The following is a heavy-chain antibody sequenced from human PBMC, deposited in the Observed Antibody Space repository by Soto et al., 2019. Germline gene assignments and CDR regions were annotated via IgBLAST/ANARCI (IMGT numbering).Heavy chain of an antibody. J-gene: IGHJ5*02. V-gene: IGHV4-59*12. CDR2: IYYSGST. D-gene: IGHD3-3*01. CDR1: GGSISSYY. Sequence: SETLSLTCTVSGGSISSYYWSWIRQPPGKGLEWIGYIYYSGSTNYNPSLKSRVTISVDTSKNQFSLKLSSVTAADTAVYYCARGLTYYDFWRVWFDPWGQGTLVTVSS. CDR3: ARGLTYYDFWRVWFDP.